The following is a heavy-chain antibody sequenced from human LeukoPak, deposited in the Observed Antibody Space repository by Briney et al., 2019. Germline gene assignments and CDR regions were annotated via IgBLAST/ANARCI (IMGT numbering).Heavy chain of an antibody. CDR2: ISGSGGST. CDR1: GFTFNSYA. D-gene: IGHD3-22*01. J-gene: IGHJ4*02. Sequence: PGGSLRLSCGASGFTFNSYAMGWVRQAAGKGLEWVSAISGSGGSTYYADSVKGRFTISRDNSKNTLYLQMNSLRAEDTAVYYCARVVIITRTWEPIDYWGQGTLVTVSS. CDR3: ARVVIITRTWEPIDY. V-gene: IGHV3-23*01.